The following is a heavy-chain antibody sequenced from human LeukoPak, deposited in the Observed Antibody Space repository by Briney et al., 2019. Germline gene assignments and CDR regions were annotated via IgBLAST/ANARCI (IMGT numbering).Heavy chain of an antibody. CDR2: ISSASYTT. Sequence: GGSLRLSCAASGFAFRLYSMNWVRQAPGKGLEWISYISSASYTTYYGDSVKGRFTISRDNAKNSLYLQMNGLRGEDTAVYYCVSGWDDEFSNVFEIWGQGTMVTVSS. CDR3: VSGWDDEFSNVFEI. V-gene: IGHV3-48*01. D-gene: IGHD6-19*01. CDR1: GFAFRLYS. J-gene: IGHJ3*02.